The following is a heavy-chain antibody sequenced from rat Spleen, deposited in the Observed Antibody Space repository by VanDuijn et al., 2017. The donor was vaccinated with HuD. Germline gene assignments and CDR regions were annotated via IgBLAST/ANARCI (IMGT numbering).Heavy chain of an antibody. D-gene: IGHD1-2*01. CDR2: ITSDGTNI. CDR3: ARGTRNYSSYGGFVY. CDR1: GFTFSDYY. J-gene: IGHJ3*01. V-gene: IGHV5-22*01. Sequence: EVQLVESDGGLVQPGRSLKLSCAASGFTFSDYYMAWVRQAPKKGLEWVAFITSDGTNINYRDSVKGRFTISRDNAKSTLYLQVDSLRSEDTATYYCARGTRNYSSYGGFVYWGQGTLVTVSS.